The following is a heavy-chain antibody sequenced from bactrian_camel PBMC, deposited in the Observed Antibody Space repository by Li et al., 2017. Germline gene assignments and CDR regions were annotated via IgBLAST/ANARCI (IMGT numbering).Heavy chain of an antibody. D-gene: IGHD6*01. Sequence: HVQLVESGGGSVQTGGSLRLSCFASAYTYQMAWFRQAPGKEREGVAAIYGAGSPIYANSVKGRFSLSRDTAKRTLNLQMNSLKPEDSGVYYCTADPFAVVAGSRTCAGAWSQGTQVTV. V-gene: IGHV3S53*01. J-gene: IGHJ6*01. CDR2: IYGAGSP. CDR1: AYTYQ. CDR3: TADPFAVVAGSRTCAGA.